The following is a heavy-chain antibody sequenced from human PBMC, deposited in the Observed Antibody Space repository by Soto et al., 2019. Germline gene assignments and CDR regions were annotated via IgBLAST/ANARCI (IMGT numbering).Heavy chain of an antibody. D-gene: IGHD2-2*01. V-gene: IGHV3-66*01. CDR3: ALDTSLISSKLRYSYYYMDV. CDR2: IYSGGST. CDR1: GFTVSSNY. Sequence: GGSLRLSCAASGFTVSSNYMIWVRQAPGKGLEWVSVIYSGGSTYYADSVKGRFTISRDNSKNTLYLQMNSLRAEDTAVYYCALDTSLISSKLRYSYYYMDVWGKGTTVTVSS. J-gene: IGHJ6*03.